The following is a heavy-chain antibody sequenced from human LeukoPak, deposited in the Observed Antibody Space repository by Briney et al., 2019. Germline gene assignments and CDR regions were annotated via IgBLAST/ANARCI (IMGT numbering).Heavy chain of an antibody. CDR2: MNPNSGNT. CDR3: AKASNYYYYYALDV. CDR1: GYTFSSYV. D-gene: IGHD4-11*01. V-gene: IGHV1-8*01. Sequence: GASVRVSCTASGYTFSSYVINWGRQAPGQGLEWMGGMNPNSGNTGYAQKFQGRVTMTRNTYINTAYMELSSLRPDDTAVYFCAKASNYYYYYALDVWGQGTTVTVSS. J-gene: IGHJ6*02.